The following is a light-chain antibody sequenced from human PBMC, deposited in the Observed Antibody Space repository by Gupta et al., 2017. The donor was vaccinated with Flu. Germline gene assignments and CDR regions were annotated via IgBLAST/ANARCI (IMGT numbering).Light chain of an antibody. Sequence: PDLQSGTPKEKVTITCRASQNIGTCLNWYQQKPEQSPKLLIKYASQSVSGVSSRFSGSGSGTDFTLTINNREAEDAATYYCHHSSNLPWTFGQGTKVDIK. J-gene: IGKJ1*01. CDR3: HHSSNLPWT. V-gene: IGKV6-21*01. CDR1: QNIGTC. CDR2: YAS.